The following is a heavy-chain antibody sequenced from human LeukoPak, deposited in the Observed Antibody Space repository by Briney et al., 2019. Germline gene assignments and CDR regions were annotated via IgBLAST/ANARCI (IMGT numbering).Heavy chain of an antibody. Sequence: ASVKVSCKASGGTFSSYAISWVRQAPGQGLEWMGRIIPILGIANYAQKFQGRVTITADESTSTAYMELSSLRSEDTAVYYCASMPITGGIATTPFDYWGQGTLVTVSS. CDR1: GGTFSSYA. CDR3: ASMPITGGIATTPFDY. CDR2: IIPILGIA. V-gene: IGHV1-69*04. D-gene: IGHD1-14*01. J-gene: IGHJ4*02.